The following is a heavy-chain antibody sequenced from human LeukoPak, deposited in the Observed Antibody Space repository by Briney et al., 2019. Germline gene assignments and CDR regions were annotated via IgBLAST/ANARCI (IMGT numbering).Heavy chain of an antibody. CDR3: ARGVSGYYYYGMDV. J-gene: IGHJ6*02. Sequence: PSETLSLTCAVYGGSFSGHYWSWIRQPPGKGLEWIGEINHSGSTNYNPSLKSRVTISVDTSKNQFSLKLSSVTAADTAVYYCARGVSGYYYYGMDVWGQGTTVTVSS. CDR2: INHSGST. CDR1: GGSFSGHY. D-gene: IGHD6-25*01. V-gene: IGHV4-34*01.